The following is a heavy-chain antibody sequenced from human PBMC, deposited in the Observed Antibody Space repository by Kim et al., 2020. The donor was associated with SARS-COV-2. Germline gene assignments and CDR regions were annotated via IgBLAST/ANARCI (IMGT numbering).Heavy chain of an antibody. V-gene: IGHV3-30*07. J-gene: IGHJ4*02. Sequence: SVKGRFTISRDNSKNTLYLQMNSLRAEDTAVYYCARVHNDILTGPEGFDYWGQGTLVTVSS. D-gene: IGHD3-9*01. CDR3: ARVHNDILTGPEGFDY.